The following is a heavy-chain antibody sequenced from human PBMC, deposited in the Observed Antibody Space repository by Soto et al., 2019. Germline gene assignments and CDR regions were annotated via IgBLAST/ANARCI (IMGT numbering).Heavy chain of an antibody. CDR1: GFTFSSYG. V-gene: IGHV3-33*01. D-gene: IGHD3-16*01. J-gene: IGHJ4*02. Sequence: QVQLVESGGGVVQPGRSLRLSCAASGFTFSSYGMHWVRQAPGKGLEWVAVIWYDGSNKYYADSVKGRFTISRDNSKNTLYLQMNSLRAEDTAVYYWARGGFGEGWREEDYWGQVTLVTVSS. CDR3: ARGGFGEGWREEDY. CDR2: IWYDGSNK.